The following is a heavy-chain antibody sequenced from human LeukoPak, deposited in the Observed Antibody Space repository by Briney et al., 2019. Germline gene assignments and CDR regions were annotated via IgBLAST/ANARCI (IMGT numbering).Heavy chain of an antibody. J-gene: IGHJ4*02. CDR2: ISSRSYI. Sequence: GGSLRLSCAASGFTFSTYSMNWVRQAPGKGLEWVSSISSRSYIYYADSVKGRFITSRDNAKNSLYLQMNSLRAEDTALYYCARGGGDVPIDYWGQGTLVTVSS. V-gene: IGHV3-21*01. CDR1: GFTFSTYS. D-gene: IGHD2-21*02. CDR3: ARGGGDVPIDY.